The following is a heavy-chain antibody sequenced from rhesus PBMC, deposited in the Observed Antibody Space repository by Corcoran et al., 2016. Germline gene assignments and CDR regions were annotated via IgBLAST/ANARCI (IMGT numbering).Heavy chain of an antibody. Sequence: QVQLQESGPGLVKPSETLSLTCAVSGGSISSGYGWSWIRQPPGKGLEWIGHIYGIIGPPSYNPSLKILVTISKAPSKTQFSLKLSSVTAADTAVYYCARDRENTVTSYFDYWGQGVLVTVSS. V-gene: IGHV4S7*01. CDR2: IYGIIGPP. CDR1: GGSISSGYG. J-gene: IGHJ4*01. D-gene: IGHD4-23*01. CDR3: ARDRENTVTSYFDY.